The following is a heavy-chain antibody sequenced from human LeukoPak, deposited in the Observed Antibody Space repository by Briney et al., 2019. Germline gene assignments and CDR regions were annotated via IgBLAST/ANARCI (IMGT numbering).Heavy chain of an antibody. CDR2: IYYSEST. Sequence: SETLSLTCTVSGGSISSYYWSWIRQPPGKGLEWIGYIYYSESTNYNPSLKSRVTISVDTSKNQFSLKLSSVTAADTAVYYCARGYSSSWYFNWFDPWGQGTLVTVSS. D-gene: IGHD6-13*01. CDR3: ARGYSSSWYFNWFDP. J-gene: IGHJ5*02. CDR1: GGSISSYY. V-gene: IGHV4-59*08.